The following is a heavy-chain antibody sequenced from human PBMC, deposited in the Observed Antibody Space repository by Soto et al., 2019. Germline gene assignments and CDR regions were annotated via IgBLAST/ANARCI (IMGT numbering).Heavy chain of an antibody. CDR2: IYHSGST. CDR1: GGSISSSNW. J-gene: IGHJ6*02. Sequence: QVQLQESGPGLVKPSGTLSLTCAVSGGSISSSNWWSWVRQPPGKGLEWIGEIYHSGSTNYNPSLTSRVXXXVXXSTNQFSLKLSSVTAADTAVYYCARSPYLAAAPDVWGQGTTVTVSS. D-gene: IGHD6-13*01. CDR3: ARSPYLAAAPDV. V-gene: IGHV4-4*02.